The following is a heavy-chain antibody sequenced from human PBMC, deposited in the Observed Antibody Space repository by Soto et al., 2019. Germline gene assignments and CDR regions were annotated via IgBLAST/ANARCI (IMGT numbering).Heavy chain of an antibody. Sequence: PSETLSLTCTVSGGSISSYYWSWIRQPPGKGLEWIGYIYYSGSTNYNPSLKSRVTIPVDTSKNQFSLKLSSVTAADTAVYYCARDAGYSSSWRLYYCYGMDVWGQGTTVTVSS. D-gene: IGHD6-13*01. CDR1: GGSISSYY. V-gene: IGHV4-59*01. CDR3: ARDAGYSSSWRLYYCYGMDV. CDR2: IYYSGST. J-gene: IGHJ6*02.